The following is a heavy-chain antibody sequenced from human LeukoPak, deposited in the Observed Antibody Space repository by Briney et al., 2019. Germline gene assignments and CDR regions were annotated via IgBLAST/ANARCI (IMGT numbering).Heavy chain of an antibody. D-gene: IGHD3-3*01. CDR1: GGSISSSSYY. Sequence: SETLSLTCTVSGGSISSSSYYWGWIRQPPGKGLEWIGSIYYSGSTYYNPSLKSRVTISVDASKNQFSLKLSPVTAADTAVYYCARLLLRFLVVEDYFDYWGQGTLVTVSS. CDR2: IYYSGST. V-gene: IGHV4-39*07. J-gene: IGHJ4*02. CDR3: ARLLLRFLVVEDYFDY.